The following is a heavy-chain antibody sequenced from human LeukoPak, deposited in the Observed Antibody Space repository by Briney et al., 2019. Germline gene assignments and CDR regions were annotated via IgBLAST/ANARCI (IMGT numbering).Heavy chain of an antibody. CDR3: ARRPTTMNAFDI. D-gene: IGHD3-22*01. J-gene: IGHJ3*02. CDR1: GGSISSYY. V-gene: IGHV4-59*08. CDR2: IYYSGST. Sequence: PSETLSLTCTVAGGSISSYYWSWIRQPPGKGLEWIGYIYYSGSTNYNPSLKSRVTISVDTSKNQFSLKVTSVTAADTAVYYCARRPTTMNAFDIWGQGTMVTVSS.